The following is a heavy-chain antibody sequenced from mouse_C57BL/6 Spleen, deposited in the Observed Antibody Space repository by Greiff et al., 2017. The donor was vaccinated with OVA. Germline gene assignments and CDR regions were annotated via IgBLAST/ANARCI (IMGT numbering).Heavy chain of an antibody. V-gene: IGHV1-42*01. Sequence: EVQLQQSGPELVKPGASVKISCKASGYSFTGYYMNWVKQSPEKSLEWIGEINPSTGGTTYNQKFKAKATLTVVKSSSTAYMQLKSLTSEDSAVYYCATNYYGSSSYFDYWGQGTTLTVSS. CDR1: GYSFTGYY. J-gene: IGHJ2*01. CDR3: ATNYYGSSSYFDY. CDR2: INPSTGGT. D-gene: IGHD1-1*01.